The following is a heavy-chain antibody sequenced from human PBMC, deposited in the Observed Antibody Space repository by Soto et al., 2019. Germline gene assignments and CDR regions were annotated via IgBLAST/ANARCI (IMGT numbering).Heavy chain of an antibody. D-gene: IGHD2-2*01. CDR2: IYSSENT. Sequence: SETLSLTCTVSGGSVSSSSYSWGWIRQPPGKGLEWIGTIYSSENTYYNPSLMSRVTISVDTSKNQFSLKASSVTAADTAVYYCARLNGYCISTNCHGYYGMDVWGQGTTVTVSS. CDR1: GGSVSSSSYS. V-gene: IGHV4-39*01. J-gene: IGHJ6*02. CDR3: ARLNGYCISTNCHGYYGMDV.